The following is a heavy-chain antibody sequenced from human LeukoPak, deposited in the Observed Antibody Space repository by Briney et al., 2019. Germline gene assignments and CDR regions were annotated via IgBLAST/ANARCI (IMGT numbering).Heavy chain of an antibody. D-gene: IGHD5-18*01. CDR2: IYYRGST. J-gene: IGHJ3*02. Sequence: PSETLSLTCTVSGGSISSYYWSWIRQPPGKGLEWIGYIYYRGSTNYNPSLKSRVTISVDTSKNQFSLKLSSVTAADTAVYYCAGGLGYSYGDADFDIWGQGTMVTVSS. V-gene: IGHV4-59*01. CDR1: GGSISSYY. CDR3: AGGLGYSYGDADFDI.